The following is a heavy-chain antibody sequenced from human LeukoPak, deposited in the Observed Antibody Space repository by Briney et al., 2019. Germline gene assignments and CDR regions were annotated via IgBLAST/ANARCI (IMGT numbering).Heavy chain of an antibody. CDR3: ARARWQLVPYFDS. D-gene: IGHD6-6*01. CDR2: INPNSGGT. CDR1: GYTFTDYY. V-gene: IGHV1-2*02. J-gene: IGHJ4*02. Sequence: ASVKVSCKASGYTFTDYYMHWVRQAPGQGLEWMGWINPNSGGTNFAQKFQGRVAMTRDTSISTAYMELGSLRSDDTAVYYCARARWQLVPYFDSWGQGTGVTVSS.